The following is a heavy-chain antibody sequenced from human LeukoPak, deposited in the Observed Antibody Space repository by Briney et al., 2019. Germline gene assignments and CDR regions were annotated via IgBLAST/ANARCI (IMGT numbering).Heavy chain of an antibody. D-gene: IGHD4-17*01. CDR3: ARVPKTSVTSRYLDL. CDR1: GYTFSNYW. J-gene: IGHJ2*01. CDR2: IFPGDSDT. Sequence: GESLKISCQGSGYTFSNYWIGWVRQMPGKGLEWMGSIFPGDSDTRYSPSFQAQVTISADTSITTAYLKWSSLKASDTAMYFCARVPKTSVTSRYLDLWGRGTLLTVSS. V-gene: IGHV5-51*01.